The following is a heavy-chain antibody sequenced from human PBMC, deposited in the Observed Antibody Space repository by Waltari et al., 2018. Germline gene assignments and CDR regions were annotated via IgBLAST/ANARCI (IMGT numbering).Heavy chain of an antibody. J-gene: IGHJ4*02. CDR1: GGSVSSLY. CDR2: IYDCGTT. CDR3: AREGGNSVYADFRYFDY. V-gene: IGHV4-59*02. D-gene: IGHD5-12*01. Sequence: QVQLQESGPGLVRPSDTLSLTCTVYGGSVSSLYWGWFRQHPGKGLEWIGPIYDCGTTNLNPSLKNRVSISADTLKNQFSLTLYSVTAADTAVYYCAREGGNSVYADFRYFDYWGQGILVTASS.